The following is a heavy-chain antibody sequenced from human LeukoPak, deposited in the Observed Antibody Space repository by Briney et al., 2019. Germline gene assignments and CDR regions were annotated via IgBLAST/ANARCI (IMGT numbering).Heavy chain of an antibody. J-gene: IGHJ6*02. CDR3: ARDRHLDVDTAMVAGYYYGMDV. CDR1: GYSFTSYW. Sequence: GESLKISCQGSGYSFTSYWIGWVRQMPGKGLEWMGIIYPGDSDTRYSPSFQGQVTISADKSISTAYLQWSSLRSEDTAVYYCARDRHLDVDTAMVAGYYYGMDVWGQGTTVTVSS. V-gene: IGHV5-51*01. D-gene: IGHD5-18*01. CDR2: IYPGDSDT.